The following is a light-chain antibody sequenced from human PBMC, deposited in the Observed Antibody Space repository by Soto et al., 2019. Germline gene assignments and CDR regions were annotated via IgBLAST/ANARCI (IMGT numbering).Light chain of an antibody. CDR1: QGISNY. CDR3: QPYNNLLLT. V-gene: IGKV1-9*01. Sequence: LTQSPSSLSASVSDRVNLXCRASQGISNYLALYQQKPGKAPNLLIYKASTLKSGVPSRFSGSGSGTDFTFTISSLQPEDFAVYYCQPYNNLLLTFCGGTKVAIK. CDR2: KAS. J-gene: IGKJ4*01.